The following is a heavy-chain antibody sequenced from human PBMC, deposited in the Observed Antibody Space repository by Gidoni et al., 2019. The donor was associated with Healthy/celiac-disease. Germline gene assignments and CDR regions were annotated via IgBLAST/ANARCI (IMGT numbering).Heavy chain of an antibody. CDR2: IHHSGST. CDR3: ARVKNYYDSSGYSRDAFDI. CDR1: GASFSGYY. D-gene: IGHD3-22*01. J-gene: IGHJ3*02. V-gene: IGHV4-34*01. Sequence: VQLQQCRAGLLQPSATLYLPYAVYGASFSGYYWRWIRQPPGKGLEWIGEIHHSGSTNYRPSLKSRDSISVDTSKNQVSLKLSSVTAADTAVYYCARVKNYYDSSGYSRDAFDIWGQGTMVTVSS.